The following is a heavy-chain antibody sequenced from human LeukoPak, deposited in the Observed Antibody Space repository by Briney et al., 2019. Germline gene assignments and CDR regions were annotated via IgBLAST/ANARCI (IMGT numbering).Heavy chain of an antibody. CDR2: IWYDGSNK. V-gene: IGHV3-33*06. D-gene: IGHD5-24*01. Sequence: GGSLRLSCAASGFTFSSYGMHWVRQAPGKGLEWVAVIWYDGSNKYYADSAKGRFTISRDNSKNTLYLQMNSLRAEDTAVYYCAKDREMATHGPVLWGQGTLVTVSS. J-gene: IGHJ4*02. CDR1: GFTFSSYG. CDR3: AKDREMATHGPVL.